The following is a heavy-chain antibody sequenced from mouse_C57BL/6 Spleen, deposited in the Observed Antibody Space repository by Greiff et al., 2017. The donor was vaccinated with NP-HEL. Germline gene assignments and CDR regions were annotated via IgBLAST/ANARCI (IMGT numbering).Heavy chain of an antibody. D-gene: IGHD1-1*01. J-gene: IGHJ4*01. CDR3: ASGGYGGSSLYAMDY. CDR1: GYTFTSYG. V-gene: IGHV1-81*01. CDR2: IYPRSGNT. Sequence: QVQLQQSGAELARPGASVKLSCKASGYTFTSYGISWVKQRTGQGLEWIGEIYPRSGNTYYNEKFKGKATLTADKSSSTAYVELRILTSEDSAVYFCASGGYGGSSLYAMDYWGQGTSVTVSS.